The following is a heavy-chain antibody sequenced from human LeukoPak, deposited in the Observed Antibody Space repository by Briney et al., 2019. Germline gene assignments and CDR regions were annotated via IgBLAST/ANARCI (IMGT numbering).Heavy chain of an antibody. J-gene: IGHJ3*02. CDR2: ISYSGNT. CDR3: ARDSYTVSHFEDTFDI. CDR1: GGSINNYY. V-gene: IGHV4-59*01. D-gene: IGHD3-16*01. Sequence: PSETLSLTCTVSGGSINNYYWSWIRQPPGKGLEWIGHISYSGNTNYNSSLRSRVTISVDTPNNQFSLRLSSVTAADTAVYYCARDSYTVSHFEDTFDIWGQGTMVTVSS.